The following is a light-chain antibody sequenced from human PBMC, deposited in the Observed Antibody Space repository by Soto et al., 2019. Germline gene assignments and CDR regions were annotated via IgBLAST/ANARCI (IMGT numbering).Light chain of an antibody. CDR1: GSNVGASYD. J-gene: IGLJ3*02. CDR2: KNN. Sequence: QSVLTQPPSVSGAPGQTITMSCTGSGSNVGASYDVHWYQVLPGAGPRLLIYKNNNRPSGVPDRFSGSKSGTSASLAITGLRAEDEADYYCQSYDNILSGPLFGGGTKLPS. V-gene: IGLV1-40*01. CDR3: QSYDNILSGPL.